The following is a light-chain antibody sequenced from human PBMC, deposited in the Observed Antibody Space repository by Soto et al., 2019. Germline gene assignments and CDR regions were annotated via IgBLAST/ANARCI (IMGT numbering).Light chain of an antibody. J-gene: IGLJ3*02. V-gene: IGLV1-47*02. CDR2: RDN. CDR3: AAWDDMMSGRV. CDR1: TANIGKNY. Sequence: QSVLTQSPSTSGTPGQRVTISCSGNTANIGKNYVYWYQQFPGTAPKLLIYRDNQRPSWVPDRFSVSKSDTSASLAISGLRSEDEAVYYCAAWDDMMSGRVFGGGTKLTVL.